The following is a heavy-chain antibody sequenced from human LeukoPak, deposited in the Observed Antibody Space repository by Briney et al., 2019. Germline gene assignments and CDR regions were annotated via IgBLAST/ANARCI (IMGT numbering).Heavy chain of an antibody. CDR3: ARDRAMDY. V-gene: IGHV1-2*06. CDR2: INPNSGGT. J-gene: IGHJ4*02. CDR1: GYTFTGYY. Sequence: GASVKVSCKASGYTFTGYYIHWVRQAPGQGLEWMGRINPNSGGTDYAQKFQGRVTMTRDTSINTAYMELSRLRSDDTAVYYCARDRAMDYWGQATLVTVSS.